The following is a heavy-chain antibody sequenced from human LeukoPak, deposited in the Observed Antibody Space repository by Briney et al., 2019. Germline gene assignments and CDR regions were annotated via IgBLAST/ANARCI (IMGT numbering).Heavy chain of an antibody. Sequence: SETLSLTCTVSGGSISSYYWGWIRQPPGKGLEWIGSIYYSGSTYYNPSLKSRVTISVDTSKNQFSLKLSSVTAADTAVYYCARPRYSSSWYGGRDYYYGMDVWGQGTTVTVSS. CDR1: GGSISSYY. V-gene: IGHV4-39*01. J-gene: IGHJ6*02. CDR2: IYYSGST. CDR3: ARPRYSSSWYGGRDYYYGMDV. D-gene: IGHD6-13*01.